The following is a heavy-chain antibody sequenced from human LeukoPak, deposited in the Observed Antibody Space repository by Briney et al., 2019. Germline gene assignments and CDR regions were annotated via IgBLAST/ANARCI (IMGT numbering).Heavy chain of an antibody. D-gene: IGHD4-11*01. J-gene: IGHJ5*02. CDR1: GGSISSYY. Sequence: SETLSLTCAVSGGSISSYYWSWIRQPAGEGLEWIGRISASGSTNYSPSLKSRVTLSVDTSKNQFSLKLSSVTAADTAVYYCARCYSLAGANWFDPWGQGTLVTVSS. V-gene: IGHV4-4*07. CDR3: ARCYSLAGANWFDP. CDR2: ISASGST.